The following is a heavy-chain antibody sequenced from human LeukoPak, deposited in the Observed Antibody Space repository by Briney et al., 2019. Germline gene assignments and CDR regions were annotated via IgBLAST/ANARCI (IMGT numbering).Heavy chain of an antibody. CDR2: IYSPGTT. CDR3: ARGGVLKSLDY. V-gene: IGHV4-59*11. Sequence: SETLSLTCTVSGGSISSHYWTWIRQPPGKGLDWIGYIYSPGTTNYNPSLKSRVTISVDTSKNQFSLKLRSVTAADTAVYYCARGGVLKSLDYWGQETLVTVSS. J-gene: IGHJ4*02. CDR1: GGSISSHY. D-gene: IGHD3-16*01.